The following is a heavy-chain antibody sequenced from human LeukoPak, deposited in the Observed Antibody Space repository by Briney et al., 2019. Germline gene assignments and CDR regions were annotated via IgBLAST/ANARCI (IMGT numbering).Heavy chain of an antibody. J-gene: IGHJ3*02. V-gene: IGHV4-39*01. D-gene: IGHD4-17*01. CDR1: GGSISSSSYY. CDR3: ARQVKTTATNEGAFDI. CDR2: IYYSGST. Sequence: SETLSLTCTVSGGSISSSSYYWGWIRQPPGKGLEWIGSIYYSGSTYYNPSLKSRVTISVDTSKNQFSLKLSSVTAADTAVYYCARQVKTTATNEGAFDIWGQGTMVTVSS.